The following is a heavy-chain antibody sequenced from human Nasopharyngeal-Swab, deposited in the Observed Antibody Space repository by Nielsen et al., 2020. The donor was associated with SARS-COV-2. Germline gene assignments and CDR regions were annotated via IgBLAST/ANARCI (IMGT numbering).Heavy chain of an antibody. CDR3: TRGGASAKYCFDY. Sequence: GESLKIPCTGSGFRFIDYPMSWFRQAPGQGLEWLGFIRSKAYGGTTEYAASVKGRFTISRDDSTNIAYLQLNSLKTEDTAVYYCTRGGASAKYCFDYWGQGTLVTVSS. J-gene: IGHJ4*02. V-gene: IGHV3-49*03. CDR1: GFRFIDYP. D-gene: IGHD6-13*01. CDR2: IRSKAYGGTT.